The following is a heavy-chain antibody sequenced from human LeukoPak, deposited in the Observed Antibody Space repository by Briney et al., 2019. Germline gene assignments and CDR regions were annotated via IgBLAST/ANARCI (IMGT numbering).Heavy chain of an antibody. V-gene: IGHV3-23*01. D-gene: IGHD3-10*01. CDR1: GFTFSSYA. CDR2: ISGSGGST. Sequence: GGSLRLSCAASGFTFSSYAMSWVRQAPGKGPEWVSAISGSGGSTYYADSVKGRFTISRDNSKNTLYLQMNSLRAEDTAVYYCAKEGGDYYGSGSYYGYYYYGMDVWGKGTTVTVSS. J-gene: IGHJ6*04. CDR3: AKEGGDYYGSGSYYGYYYYGMDV.